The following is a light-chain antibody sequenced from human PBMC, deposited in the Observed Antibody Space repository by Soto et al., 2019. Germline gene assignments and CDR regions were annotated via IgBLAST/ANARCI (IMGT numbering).Light chain of an antibody. CDR3: QQGHNWPLT. CDR2: GAS. CDR1: QSINSE. J-gene: IGKJ2*01. Sequence: EIVMTQSPATLSLSPGERAALSCRASQSINSELAWYQQKPGQPPRLLIYGASTRATGVPARFTGTESGSEFTLTMIRLQSEDFAVYYCQQGHNWPLTFGQGTRLEI. V-gene: IGKV3-15*01.